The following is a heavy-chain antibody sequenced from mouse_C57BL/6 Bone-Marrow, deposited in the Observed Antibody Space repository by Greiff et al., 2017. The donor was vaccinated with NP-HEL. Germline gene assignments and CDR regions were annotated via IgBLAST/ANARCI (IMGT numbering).Heavy chain of an antibody. CDR3: ARYMDYYGSNYFDY. V-gene: IGHV7-3*01. J-gene: IGHJ2*01. D-gene: IGHD1-1*01. CDR1: GFTFTDYY. CDR2: IRNKANGYTT. Sequence: EVQLVESGGGLVQPGGSLSLSCAASGFTFTDYYMSWVRQPPGKALEWLGFIRNKANGYTTEYSASVKGRFTISRDNSQSILYLQMNALRAEDSATYYCARYMDYYGSNYFDYWGQGTTLTVSS.